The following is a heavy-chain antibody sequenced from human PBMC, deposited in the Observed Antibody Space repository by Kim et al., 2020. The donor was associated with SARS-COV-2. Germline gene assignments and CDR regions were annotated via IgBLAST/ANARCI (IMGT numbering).Heavy chain of an antibody. Sequence: PSLKSRDTISVDTSKNQFSLKLSCVTAAETAVYYCARELLAAAGTSWFDPWGQGTLVSVSS. V-gene: IGHV4-39*02. J-gene: IGHJ5*02. CDR3: ARELLAAAGTSWFDP. D-gene: IGHD6-13*01.